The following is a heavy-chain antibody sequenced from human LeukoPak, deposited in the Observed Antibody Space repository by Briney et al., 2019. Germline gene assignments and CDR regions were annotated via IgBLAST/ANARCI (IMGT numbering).Heavy chain of an antibody. V-gene: IGHV1-69*05. Sequence: GAPVKVSCKASGGTFSSYAISWVRQAPGQGLEWMGGIIPIFGTANYAQKFQGRVTITTDESTSTAYMELSSLRSEDTAVYYCASLAARDPTGGCWGQGTLVTVSS. J-gene: IGHJ4*02. CDR3: ASLAARDPTGGC. D-gene: IGHD6-6*01. CDR2: IIPIFGTA. CDR1: GGTFSSYA.